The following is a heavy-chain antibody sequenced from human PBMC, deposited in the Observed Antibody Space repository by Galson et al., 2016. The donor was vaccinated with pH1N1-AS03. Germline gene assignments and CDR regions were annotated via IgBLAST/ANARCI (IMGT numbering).Heavy chain of an antibody. D-gene: IGHD2-15*01. Sequence: TLSLTCTVSGGSISSGSHYWSWIRQPAGKGLEWIGRIYTSGSTNYNPSLKSRVTISVDTSKNQFPLKLSSVTAAYTAVYYCARATPLPPGYFDYWGQGTLVTVSS. CDR2: IYTSGST. CDR1: GGSISSGSHY. V-gene: IGHV4-61*02. CDR3: ARATPLPPGYFDY. J-gene: IGHJ4*02.